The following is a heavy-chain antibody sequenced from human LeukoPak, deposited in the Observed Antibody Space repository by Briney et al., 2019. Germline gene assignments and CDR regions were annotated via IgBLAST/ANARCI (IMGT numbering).Heavy chain of an antibody. V-gene: IGHV4-39*01. CDR1: GGSISSYY. CDR3: ASMQLSESIFDY. Sequence: KPSETLSLTCTVSGGSISSYYWGWIRQPPGKGLEWIGSIYYSGSTYYNPSLKSRVTISVDTSKNQFSLKLSSVTAADTAVYYCASMQLSESIFDYWGQGTLVTVSS. J-gene: IGHJ4*02. CDR2: IYYSGST. D-gene: IGHD6-13*01.